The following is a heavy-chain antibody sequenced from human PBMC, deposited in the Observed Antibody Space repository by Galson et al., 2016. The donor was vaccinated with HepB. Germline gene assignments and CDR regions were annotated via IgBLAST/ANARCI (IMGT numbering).Heavy chain of an antibody. CDR1: GFTFSTYA. CDR3: TRDPNGDYFGAFDF. V-gene: IGHV3-23*01. J-gene: IGHJ3*01. D-gene: IGHD4-17*01. CDR2: VTGSGSWT. Sequence: SLRLSCAASGFTFSTYAMTWVRQAPGKGLEWVSSVTGSGSWTYYADSVKGRLTISRDNSKHTLYLQMNSLRAEDTAVYYCTRDPNGDYFGAFDFWGQGTMVTVSS.